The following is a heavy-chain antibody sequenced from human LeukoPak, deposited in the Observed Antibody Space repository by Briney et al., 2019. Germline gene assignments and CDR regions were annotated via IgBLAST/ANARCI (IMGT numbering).Heavy chain of an antibody. CDR3: AKDSSSWYTNFQH. V-gene: IGHV3-30*18. CDR1: GFTFSSYG. Sequence: GGSLRLSCAASGFTFSSYGMHWVRQAPGKGLVWVAVISYDGSNKYYADSVKGRFTISRDNSKNTLYLQMNSLRAEDTAVYYCAKDSSSWYTNFQHWGQGTLVTVSS. CDR2: ISYDGSNK. J-gene: IGHJ1*01. D-gene: IGHD6-13*01.